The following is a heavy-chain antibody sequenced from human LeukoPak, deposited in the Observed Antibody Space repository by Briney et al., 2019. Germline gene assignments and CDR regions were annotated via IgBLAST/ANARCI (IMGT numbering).Heavy chain of an antibody. V-gene: IGHV3-53*01. D-gene: IGHD1-26*01. CDR1: GFTVSSNY. CDR2: IYSGGST. J-gene: IGHJ6*03. Sequence: GGSLRLSCAASGFTVSSNYMSWVRQAPGKGLEWVSVIYSGGSTYYADSVKGRFTISRDNSKNTLYLQMNSLRAEDRAVYYCARGSRARYHYYYMHVWGKGTTVTVSS. CDR3: ARGSRARYHYYYMHV.